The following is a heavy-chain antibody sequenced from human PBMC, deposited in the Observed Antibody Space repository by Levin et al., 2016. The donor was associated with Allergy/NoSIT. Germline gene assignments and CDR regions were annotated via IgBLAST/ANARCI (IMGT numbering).Heavy chain of an antibody. V-gene: IGHV1-2*02. CDR2: INPNSGGT. CDR3: ASSITMVRGEGD. D-gene: IGHD3-10*01. J-gene: IGHJ4*02. CDR1: GYTFTGYY. Sequence: ASVKVSCKASGYTFTGYYMHWVRQAPGQGLEWMGWINPNSGGTNYAQKFQGRVTMTTDTSTSTAYMELRSLRSDDTAVYYCASSITMVRGEGDWGQGTLVTVSS.